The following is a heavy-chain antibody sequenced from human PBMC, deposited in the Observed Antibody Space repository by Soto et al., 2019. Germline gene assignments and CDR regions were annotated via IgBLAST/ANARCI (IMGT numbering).Heavy chain of an antibody. V-gene: IGHV1-18*01. Sequence: QVQLVQSGGEVKKPGASVKVSCKASGYTFNNYGISWVRQAPGQGLEWMGWISTYNGKTNYAQKLQDRVTMTTDTSTSTAYMELRSLRSDDTAVYYCARAAYGVYSYWGQGALVTVSS. CDR1: GYTFNNYG. CDR3: ARAAYGVYSY. CDR2: ISTYNGKT. D-gene: IGHD4-17*01. J-gene: IGHJ4*02.